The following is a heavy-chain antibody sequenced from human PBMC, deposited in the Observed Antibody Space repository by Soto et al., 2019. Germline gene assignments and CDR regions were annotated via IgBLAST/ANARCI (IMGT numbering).Heavy chain of an antibody. J-gene: IGHJ4*02. CDR2: ISGNGDSA. Sequence: VQLLESGGGLVQPGGSLRLSCAASGFTFRDYAMNWVRLSPGKGLKWVSDISGNGDSARHADPGKGRFTISRDNSRTTLYLQMNSLRVAATAVYYCGKERRGSGWSVCNFWGQGTLVTVSS. CDR3: GKERRGSGWSVCNF. CDR1: GFTFRDYA. V-gene: IGHV3-23*01. D-gene: IGHD6-19*01.